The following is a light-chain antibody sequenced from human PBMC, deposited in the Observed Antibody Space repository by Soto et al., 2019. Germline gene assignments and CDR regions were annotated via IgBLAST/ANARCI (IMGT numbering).Light chain of an antibody. CDR2: GAS. V-gene: IGKV3-15*01. CDR1: QSVSSN. Sequence: ERVMTQSPATLSVSPGERATLSCRASQSVSSNLAWYQQKPGQAPRLLIYGASIRATGIPARFSGSGSGTEFTLTISSLQSEDFVVYYCQQYDNWPPYTFGQGTKLEIK. CDR3: QQYDNWPPYT. J-gene: IGKJ2*01.